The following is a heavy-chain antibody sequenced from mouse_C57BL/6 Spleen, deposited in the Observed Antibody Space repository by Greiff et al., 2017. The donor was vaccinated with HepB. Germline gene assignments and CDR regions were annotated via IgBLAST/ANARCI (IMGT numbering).Heavy chain of an antibody. Sequence: VKLQESGAELVRPGASVTLSCKASGYTFTDYEMHWVKQTPVHGLEWIGAIDPETGGTAYNQKFKGKAILTADKSYSTSYMELRRRTSEESAVYYWTRGMVTTEYWGQGTLVTVSA. CDR2: IDPETGGT. CDR1: GYTFTDYE. D-gene: IGHD2-2*01. V-gene: IGHV1-15*01. J-gene: IGHJ3*01. CDR3: TRGMVTTEY.